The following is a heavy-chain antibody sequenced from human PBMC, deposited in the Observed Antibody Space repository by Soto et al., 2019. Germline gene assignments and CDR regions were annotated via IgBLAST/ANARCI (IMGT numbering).Heavy chain of an antibody. CDR3: ASHVEMATIYPYYYGMDV. CDR2: IIPIFGTA. J-gene: IGHJ6*02. CDR1: GGTFSSYA. V-gene: IGHV1-69*13. Sequence: ASVKVSCKASGGTFSSYAISWVRQAPGQGLEWMGGIIPIFGTANYAQKFQGRVTITADESTSTAYMELSSLRSEDTAVYYCASHVEMATIYPYYYGMDVWGQGTTVTVSS. D-gene: IGHD5-12*01.